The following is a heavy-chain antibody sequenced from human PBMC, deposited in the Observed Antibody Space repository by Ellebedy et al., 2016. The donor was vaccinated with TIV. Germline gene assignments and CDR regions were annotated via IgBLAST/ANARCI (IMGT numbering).Heavy chain of an antibody. CDR2: IYYSGST. V-gene: IGHV4-39*07. D-gene: IGHD5-24*01. Sequence: SETLSLXCTVSGGSISSSSYYWGWIRQPPGKGLEWIGSIYYSGSTFYNPSLKSRVTISVDTSKNQFSLKLSSVTAADTAVYYCARGDGYKGYFDLWGRGTLVTVSS. J-gene: IGHJ2*01. CDR1: GGSISSSSYY. CDR3: ARGDGYKGYFDL.